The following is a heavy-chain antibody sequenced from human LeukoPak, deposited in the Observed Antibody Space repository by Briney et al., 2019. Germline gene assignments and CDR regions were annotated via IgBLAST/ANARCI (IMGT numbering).Heavy chain of an antibody. V-gene: IGHV3-30*02. D-gene: IGHD5-24*01. CDR2: IRYHGSDK. Sequence: GGSLRLSCAASAFTFRSYGMHWVRQAPGKGLEWVAFIRYHGSDKYYADSVKDRFTISRDNSKNTLYLQMNSLRAGGTAVYYCARDQLRTFAYWGQGTLVTVSS. J-gene: IGHJ4*02. CDR3: ARDQLRTFAY. CDR1: AFTFRSYG.